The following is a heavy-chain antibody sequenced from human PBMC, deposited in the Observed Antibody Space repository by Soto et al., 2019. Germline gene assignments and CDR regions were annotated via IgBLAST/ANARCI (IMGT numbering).Heavy chain of an antibody. V-gene: IGHV1-2*02. CDR2: INPNSGGT. J-gene: IGHJ6*02. CDR3: ARSLLDEYSSSWRSAYYGMDV. D-gene: IGHD6-13*01. CDR1: GYTFTSYG. Sequence: ASVKVSCKASGYTFTSYGINWVRQAPGQGLEWIGWINPNSGGTNNAQKFQGRVTMTRDTSTSTVYMELSALIPDDTAVYYCARSLLDEYSSSWRSAYYGMDVWGQGTTVTVSS.